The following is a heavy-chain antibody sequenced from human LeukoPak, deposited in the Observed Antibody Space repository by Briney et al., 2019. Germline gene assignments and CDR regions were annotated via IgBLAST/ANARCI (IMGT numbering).Heavy chain of an antibody. V-gene: IGHV4-59*01. Sequence: PSETLSLTCTVSGGSISSYYWSWIRQPPGKGLEWIGYIYYSGSTNHNPSLKRRVTISVDTSKNQFSLKLSSVTAADTAVYYCARAQTAPNWFDPWGQGTLVTVSS. CDR1: GGSISSYY. CDR3: ARAQTAPNWFDP. CDR2: IYYSGST. J-gene: IGHJ5*02. D-gene: IGHD1-14*01.